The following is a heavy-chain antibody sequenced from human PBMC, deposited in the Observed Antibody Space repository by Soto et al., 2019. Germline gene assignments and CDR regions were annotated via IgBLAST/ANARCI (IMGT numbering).Heavy chain of an antibody. V-gene: IGHV1-18*01. Sequence: ASVKVSCKASGYTFTSYGISWVRQAPGQGLEWMGWISAYNGNTNYARKLQGRVTMTTDTSTSTAYMELRSLRSDDTAVYYCARDREKAAAGSYWFDPWGQGTLVTVSS. CDR3: ARDREKAAAGSYWFDP. CDR2: ISAYNGNT. D-gene: IGHD6-13*01. J-gene: IGHJ5*02. CDR1: GYTFTSYG.